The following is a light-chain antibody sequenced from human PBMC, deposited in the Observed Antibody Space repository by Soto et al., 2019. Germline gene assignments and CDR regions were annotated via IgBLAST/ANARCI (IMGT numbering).Light chain of an antibody. J-gene: IGKJ1*01. CDR1: QSLLKSTGYNY. Sequence: DIVMTQSPLSLPVTPGEPASISCRSSQSLLKSTGYNYLDWYLQKPGQSPQLLIYFGSSRASGAPARFSGSGLGTDFTLKISRVEAEDVGVYYCMQALQTPPTFGQGTMVETK. CDR2: FGS. V-gene: IGKV2-28*01. CDR3: MQALQTPPT.